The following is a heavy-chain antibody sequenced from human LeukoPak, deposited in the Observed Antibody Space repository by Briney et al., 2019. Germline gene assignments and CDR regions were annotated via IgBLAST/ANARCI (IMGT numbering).Heavy chain of an antibody. D-gene: IGHD6-13*01. J-gene: IGHJ5*02. Sequence: SETLSLTCAVSGGSISSSSHYWGWIRQPPGKGLEWIGTIYYSGSTYYNPSLKSRGTISVDSSTNRFSLNLSSVTAADTAVYYCARRFGSSWSPNWFGPWGQGTLVTVSS. CDR2: IYYSGST. CDR1: GGSISSSSHY. V-gene: IGHV4-39*01. CDR3: ARRFGSSWSPNWFGP.